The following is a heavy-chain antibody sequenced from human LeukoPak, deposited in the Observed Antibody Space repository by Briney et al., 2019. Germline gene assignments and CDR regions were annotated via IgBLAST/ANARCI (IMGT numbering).Heavy chain of an antibody. D-gene: IGHD3-10*01. Sequence: GGSLRLSCAASGFTSSSYAMSWVRQAPGKGLEWVSAISGSGGSTYYADSVKGRFTISRDNSENTLYLQMNSLRAEDTAVYYCASLYGSGSYYNHDYWGQGTLVTVSS. CDR2: ISGSGGST. CDR3: ASLYGSGSYYNHDY. CDR1: GFTSSSYA. J-gene: IGHJ4*02. V-gene: IGHV3-23*01.